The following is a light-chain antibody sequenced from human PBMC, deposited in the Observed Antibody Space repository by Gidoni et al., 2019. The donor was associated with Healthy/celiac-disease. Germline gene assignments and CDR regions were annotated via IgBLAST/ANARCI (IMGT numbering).Light chain of an antibody. Sequence: EMVLTQSPATLSLSPGERATLSCRASQSVSRYLALYQQKPGQAPRLLIYDASNRATGIPARFSGSGSGTDFTLTISSLEPEDFAVYYCQQRSNWPRTFGQGTKLEIK. J-gene: IGKJ2*01. CDR1: QSVSRY. CDR2: DAS. CDR3: QQRSNWPRT. V-gene: IGKV3-11*01.